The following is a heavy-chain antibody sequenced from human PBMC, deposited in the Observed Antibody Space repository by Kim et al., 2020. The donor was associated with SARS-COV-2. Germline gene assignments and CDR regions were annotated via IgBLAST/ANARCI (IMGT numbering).Heavy chain of an antibody. Sequence: TYYNPSLKSGVTISVDPSKNQFSLKLSSVTAADTAVYYCARVGPFMGGDYWGQGTLVTVSS. D-gene: IGHD3-16*01. CDR2: T. V-gene: IGHV4-30-2*04. J-gene: IGHJ4*02. CDR3: ARVGPFMGGDY.